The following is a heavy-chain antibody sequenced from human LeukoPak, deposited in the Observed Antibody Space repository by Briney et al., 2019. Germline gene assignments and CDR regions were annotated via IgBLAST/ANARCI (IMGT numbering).Heavy chain of an antibody. V-gene: IGHV4-39*07. CDR1: GGSISSSSYY. D-gene: IGHD2-15*01. J-gene: IGHJ4*02. CDR3: ARVRGGSYYFDY. CDR2: IYYSGST. Sequence: SETLSLTCTVSGGSISSSSYYWGWIRQPPGKGLEWIGSIYYSGSTYYNPSLKSRVTISVDTSKNQFSLKLSAVTAADTAVYYCARVRGGSYYFDYWGQGTLVTVSS.